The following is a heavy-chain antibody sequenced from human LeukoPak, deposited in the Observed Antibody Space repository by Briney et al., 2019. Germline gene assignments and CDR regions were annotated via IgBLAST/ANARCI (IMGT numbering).Heavy chain of an antibody. CDR3: GRGWAVDF. CDR2: IGSGSSYL. D-gene: IGHD5-24*01. V-gene: IGHV3-21*01. J-gene: IGHJ4*02. Sequence: PGGSLRRSCAASGFPFNSYSMNWVRQAPGKGLEWVSSIGSGSSYLFYADSVKGRFTISRDNAKNALYLQMNSLRVEDTAVYYCGRGWAVDFWGQGTLVTVSS. CDR1: GFPFNSYS.